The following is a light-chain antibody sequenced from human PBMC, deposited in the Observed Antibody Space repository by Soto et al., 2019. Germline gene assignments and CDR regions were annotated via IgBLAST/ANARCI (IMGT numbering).Light chain of an antibody. V-gene: IGLV2-14*01. J-gene: IGLJ1*01. Sequence: QSALTQPASVSGSPGQSITISCTGTSSDVGGYNYVSWYQQHPGKAPKLMIFDVSNRPSGVSNRFSGSKSGHTASLTISGLQAEDDADYYCSSYTSSSTRVFGTGTKVTVL. CDR1: SSDVGGYNY. CDR2: DVS. CDR3: SSYTSSSTRV.